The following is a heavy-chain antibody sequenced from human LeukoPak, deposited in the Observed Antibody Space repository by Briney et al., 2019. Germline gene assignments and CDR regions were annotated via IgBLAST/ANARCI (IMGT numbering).Heavy chain of an antibody. CDR1: GFTFSDYY. D-gene: IGHD3-22*01. J-gene: IGHJ5*02. V-gene: IGHV3-11*04. CDR2: ISSSGSTT. Sequence: GGSLRLSCAASGFTFSDYYMSWIRQAPGKGLEWVSYISSSGSTTYYADSVKGRFTISRDNAKNSLYLQMNSLRAEDTAVYYCARDPYPYYYDSSGYYHWFDPWGQGTLVTVSS. CDR3: ARDPYPYYYDSSGYYHWFDP.